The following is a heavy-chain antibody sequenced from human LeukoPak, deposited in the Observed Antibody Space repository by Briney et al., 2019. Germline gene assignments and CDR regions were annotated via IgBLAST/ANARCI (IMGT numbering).Heavy chain of an antibody. D-gene: IGHD3-10*01. CDR3: AREVRGVITFSRWFDP. J-gene: IGHJ5*02. Sequence: ASVKVSCKASGYTFTGYYIYWVRQAPGQGLERMGWISAYNGNTNYAQKLQGRVTMTTDTSTSTAYMELRSLRSDDTAVYYCAREVRGVITFSRWFDPWGQGTLVTVSS. CDR1: GYTFTGYY. V-gene: IGHV1-18*04. CDR2: ISAYNGNT.